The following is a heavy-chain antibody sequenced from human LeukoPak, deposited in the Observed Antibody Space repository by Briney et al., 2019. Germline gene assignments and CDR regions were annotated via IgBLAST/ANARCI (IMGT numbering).Heavy chain of an antibody. J-gene: IGHJ3*02. CDR2: INPSGGST. V-gene: IGHV1-46*01. CDR1: GYTFTSYY. Sequence: GASVKVSCKASGYTFTSYYMHWVRHAPGQGLEWMGIINPSGGSTSYAQKFQGRVTMTRDMSTSTVYMELSSLRSEDTAVYYCARPLKAYYYDSSGSGAFDIWGQGTMVTVSS. CDR3: ARPLKAYYYDSSGSGAFDI. D-gene: IGHD3-22*01.